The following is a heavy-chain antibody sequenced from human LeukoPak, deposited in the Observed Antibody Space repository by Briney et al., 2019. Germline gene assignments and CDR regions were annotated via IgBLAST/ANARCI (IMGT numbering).Heavy chain of an antibody. Sequence: SVKVSCKASGGTFSSYAISWVRQAPGQGLEWMGGIIPTFGTANYAQKFQGRVTITADESTSTAYMELSSLRSEDTAVYYCARADYGSGSYHIPLYYYYYMDVWGKGTTVTISS. D-gene: IGHD3-10*01. V-gene: IGHV1-69*01. CDR1: GGTFSSYA. CDR3: ARADYGSGSYHIPLYYYYYMDV. CDR2: IIPTFGTA. J-gene: IGHJ6*03.